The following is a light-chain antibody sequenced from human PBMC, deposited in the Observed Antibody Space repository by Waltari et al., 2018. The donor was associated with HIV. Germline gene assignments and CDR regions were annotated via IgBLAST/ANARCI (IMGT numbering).Light chain of an antibody. CDR1: SSNIGTNH. Sequence: QSVLTHPPSASGTPGHRVTISCSRPSSNIGTNHVYWYQPFPRTAPKPLIYRNNKRPSGVPDRFSGSKSGTSAFLDISGLQSDDEAAYYCAAWDDNLTLVFGGGTKLTVL. J-gene: IGLJ2*01. V-gene: IGLV1-47*01. CDR3: AAWDDNLTLV. CDR2: RNN.